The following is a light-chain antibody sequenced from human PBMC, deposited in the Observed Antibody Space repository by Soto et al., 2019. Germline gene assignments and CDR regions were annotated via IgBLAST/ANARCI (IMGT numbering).Light chain of an antibody. CDR1: QSVSSN. J-gene: IGKJ4*01. V-gene: IGKV3-15*01. CDR3: RQYCGWPVLT. CDR2: GAS. Sequence: EIVMTQSPATLAVSPGERATVSCRASQSVSSNLAWYQQKPGQAPRLLIFGASARATGIPARFSGSGAGTECTLTISSLQSEDFAVYYCRQYCGWPVLTFGGGTRVEIK.